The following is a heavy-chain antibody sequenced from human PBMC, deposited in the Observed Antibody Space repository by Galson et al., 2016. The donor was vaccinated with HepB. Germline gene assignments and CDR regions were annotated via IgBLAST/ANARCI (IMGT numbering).Heavy chain of an antibody. CDR2: ISYDGSNK. CDR3: ARSVWRWRGMAV. CDR1: GFTFSYYA. V-gene: IGHV3-30*04. Sequence: SLRLSCAASGFTFSYYAIHWVRQAPGKGLEWVAVISYDGSNKYYADSVKGRFTISRDNSKNMLYLQMNSLRAEDTAVYYCARSVWRWRGMAVWGQGTTVTVSS. J-gene: IGHJ6*02. D-gene: IGHD2-21*01.